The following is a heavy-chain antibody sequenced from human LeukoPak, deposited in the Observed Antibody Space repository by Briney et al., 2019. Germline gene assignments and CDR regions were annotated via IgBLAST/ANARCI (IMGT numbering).Heavy chain of an antibody. CDR2: INYNGDST. D-gene: IGHD2-21*02. J-gene: IGHJ4*02. CDR3: VRTDCGGDCYSRY. CDR1: GFTFSRYG. V-gene: IGHV3-64D*06. Sequence: GGSLRLSCSASGFTFSRYGVHWVRQGPGKGLEYVSAINYNGDSTYYADSVKGRFTISRDNSSNTLFLQMSSLRPEDTAVYYCVRTDCGGDCYSRYWGRGTLVIVSS.